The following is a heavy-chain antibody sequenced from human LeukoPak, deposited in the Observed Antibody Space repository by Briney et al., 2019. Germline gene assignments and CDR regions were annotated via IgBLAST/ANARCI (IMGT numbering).Heavy chain of an antibody. J-gene: IGHJ4*02. Sequence: ASVKVSCKASGYTFTSYGISWVRQAPGQGLEWMGWISAYNGNTNYAQKLQGRVTVTTDTSTSTAYMELKSLRSDDTAVYYCAREATGGWYSSYYFDYWGQGTLVTVSS. CDR3: AREATGGWYSSYYFDY. V-gene: IGHV1-18*01. CDR1: GYTFTSYG. CDR2: ISAYNGNT. D-gene: IGHD6-19*01.